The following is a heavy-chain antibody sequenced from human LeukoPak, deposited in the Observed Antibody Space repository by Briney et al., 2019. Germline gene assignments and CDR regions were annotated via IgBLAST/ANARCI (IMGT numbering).Heavy chain of an antibody. D-gene: IGHD3-9*01. CDR2: IKSVGSKT. CDR3: AREGRILTGLDAFDI. V-gene: IGHV3-74*01. CDR1: GFTFSSYW. J-gene: IGHJ3*02. Sequence: GGSLRLSCAASGFTFSSYWMHWVRQAPGKGLVWVSRIKSVGSKTSYADSVKGRFTISRDNAKNTLYLQMNSLRAEDTAVYYCAREGRILTGLDAFDIWGQGTMVTVSS.